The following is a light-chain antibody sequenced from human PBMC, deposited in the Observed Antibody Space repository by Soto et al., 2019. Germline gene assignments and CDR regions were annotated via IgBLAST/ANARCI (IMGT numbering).Light chain of an antibody. CDR1: QSVSNN. CDR2: GAS. CDR3: QQYQNWLP. V-gene: IGKV3-15*01. J-gene: IGKJ4*01. Sequence: EIVMTQSPATLSVSPGERATFSCRASQSVSNNLAWYQQKPGQSPRLLIYGASTRATGIPARFSGSGSGTEFTLTVSSLQSEDFAVYYCQQYQNWLPFGGGTKVDIK.